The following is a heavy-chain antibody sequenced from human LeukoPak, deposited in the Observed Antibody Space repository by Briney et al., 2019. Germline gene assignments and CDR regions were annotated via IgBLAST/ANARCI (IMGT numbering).Heavy chain of an antibody. CDR3: AKGYCSSISCHVDY. V-gene: IGHV3-9*01. CDR2: ISWNRGSI. J-gene: IGHJ4*02. Sequence: PGGSLRLSCAASGFTFDDYAMHWVRQAPGKGLEWVSGISWNRGSIGYADSVKGRFTISRDNAKMSLYLQMNSLRAEDTALYYCAKGYCSSISCHVDYWGQGTLVTASS. D-gene: IGHD2-2*01. CDR1: GFTFDDYA.